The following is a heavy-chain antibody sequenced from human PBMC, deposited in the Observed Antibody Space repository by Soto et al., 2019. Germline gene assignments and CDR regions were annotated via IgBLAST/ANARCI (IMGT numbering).Heavy chain of an antibody. CDR1: GFTFDDYA. Sequence: GGSLRLSCAASGFTFDDYAMHWVRQAPGKGLEWVSGISWNSGSIGYADSVKGRFTISRDNAKNSLYLQMNSLRAEDTALYYCAKSLPTQKYISGWPAFDIWGQGTMVTVSS. J-gene: IGHJ3*02. D-gene: IGHD6-19*01. V-gene: IGHV3-9*01. CDR3: AKSLPTQKYISGWPAFDI. CDR2: ISWNSGSI.